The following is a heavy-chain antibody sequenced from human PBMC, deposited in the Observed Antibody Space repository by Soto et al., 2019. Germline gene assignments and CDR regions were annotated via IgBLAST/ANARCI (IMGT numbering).Heavy chain of an antibody. D-gene: IGHD3-10*01. CDR1: GYTFTSYG. CDR2: ISPYDDNT. Sequence: ASVKVSCKASGYTFTSYGISWVRQAPGQGLEWLGWISPYDDNTKYAQILQGRVSMTTDTSSNTAYMELRSLRSDDTAVYYCASLWWFGESWVDVWGQGTTVTVSS. CDR3: ASLWWFGESWVDV. V-gene: IGHV1-18*01. J-gene: IGHJ6*02.